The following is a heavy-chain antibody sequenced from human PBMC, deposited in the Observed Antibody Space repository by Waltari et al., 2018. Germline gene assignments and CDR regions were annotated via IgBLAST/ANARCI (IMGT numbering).Heavy chain of an antibody. Sequence: QVQLQESGPGLVKPSETLSLTCAVSGYSISSGYYWGWIRQPPGKGLEWIGSIYHSGSTYYNPSLKSRVTISVDTSKNQFSLKLSSVTAADTAVYYCASGGLSMVQGVNDDWGQGTLVTVSS. CDR1: GYSISSGYY. CDR3: ASGGLSMVQGVNDD. D-gene: IGHD3-10*01. CDR2: IYHSGST. J-gene: IGHJ4*02. V-gene: IGHV4-38-2*01.